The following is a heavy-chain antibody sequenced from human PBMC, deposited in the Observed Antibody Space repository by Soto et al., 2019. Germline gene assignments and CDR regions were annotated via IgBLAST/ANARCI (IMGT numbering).Heavy chain of an antibody. V-gene: IGHV1-69*12. CDR3: AMGHEFGRTSDAFDF. Sequence: QVQLVQSGAEVKKPGSSVKVSCKASGGSFRREAINWVRQAPGQGPEWMGGILPFFNTADYAQKFQGRVTLKADVSTTTVYIELGSMRFENTDVYYCAMGHEFGRTSDAFDFWGKGTIVIVSS. CDR2: ILPFFNTA. J-gene: IGHJ3*01. D-gene: IGHD3-16*01. CDR1: GGSFRREA.